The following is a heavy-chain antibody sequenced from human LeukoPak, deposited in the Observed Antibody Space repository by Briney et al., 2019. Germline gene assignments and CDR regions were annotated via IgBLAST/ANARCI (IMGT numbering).Heavy chain of an antibody. CDR3: AKDSAFYYIDV. Sequence: GGSLRLSCAASGFTFNNYGMHWVRQAPGKGLEGVAFIRYNGNNQYYADSVKGRFTISRDNSKNTLYPQMNSLKGDDTAVYYCAKDSAFYYIDVWGKGTTVIVSS. J-gene: IGHJ6*03. V-gene: IGHV3-30*02. CDR1: GFTFNNYG. CDR2: IRYNGNNQ. D-gene: IGHD3-10*01.